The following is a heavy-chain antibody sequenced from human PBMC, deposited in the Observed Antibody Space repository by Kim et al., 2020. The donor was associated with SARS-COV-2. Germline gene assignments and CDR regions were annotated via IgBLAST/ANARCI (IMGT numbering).Heavy chain of an antibody. CDR1: GGSISSYY. J-gene: IGHJ4*02. D-gene: IGHD1-26*01. V-gene: IGHV4-59*01. Sequence: SETLSLTCTVSGGSISSYYWSWIRQPPGKGLEWIGYIYYSGSTNYNPSLKSRVTISVDTSKNQFSLKLSSVTAADTAVYYCARVGWELREFDYWGQGTLV. CDR3: ARVGWELREFDY. CDR2: IYYSGST.